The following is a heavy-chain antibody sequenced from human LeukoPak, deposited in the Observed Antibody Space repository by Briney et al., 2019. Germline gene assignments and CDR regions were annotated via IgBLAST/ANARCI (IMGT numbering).Heavy chain of an antibody. CDR3: AKDRQMDY. V-gene: IGHV3-30*18. J-gene: IGHJ4*02. Sequence: GGSLRLSCAASGFTFSSYGMHWVRQAPGKGPEWVAVISYDGSNKYYADSVKGRFTISRDNSKNTLYLQMNSLRAEDTAVYYCAKDRQMDYWGQGTLVTVSS. CDR2: ISYDGSNK. D-gene: IGHD5-24*01. CDR1: GFTFSSYG.